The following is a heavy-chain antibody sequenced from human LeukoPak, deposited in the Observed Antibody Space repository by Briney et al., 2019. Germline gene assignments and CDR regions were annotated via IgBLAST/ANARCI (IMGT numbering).Heavy chain of an antibody. Sequence: ASVKVSCKASGGTFSSYTISWVRQAPGQGLEWMGRIIPILGIANYAQKFQGRVTITADKSTSTAYMELSSLRSEDTAVYYCARSVLVPAAITYYWYFDLWGRGTLVTVSS. CDR3: ARSVLVPAAITYYWYFDL. J-gene: IGHJ2*01. V-gene: IGHV1-69*02. CDR2: IIPILGIA. D-gene: IGHD2-2*02. CDR1: GGTFSSYT.